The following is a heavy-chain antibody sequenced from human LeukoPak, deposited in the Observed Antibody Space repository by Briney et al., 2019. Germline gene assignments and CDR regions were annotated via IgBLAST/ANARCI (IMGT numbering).Heavy chain of an antibody. Sequence: SETLSLTCTVSGGSISSYYWSWIRQPPEKGREWIGYIYYRGSTIYNPSHKSRVTILVDTSKNQFSLKLRYVTAADTAVYYCARDSIVYDFWSGYPNWFDPWGQGTLVTVSS. V-gene: IGHV4-59*01. D-gene: IGHD3-3*01. J-gene: IGHJ5*02. CDR1: GGSISSYY. CDR3: ARDSIVYDFWSGYPNWFDP. CDR2: IYYRGST.